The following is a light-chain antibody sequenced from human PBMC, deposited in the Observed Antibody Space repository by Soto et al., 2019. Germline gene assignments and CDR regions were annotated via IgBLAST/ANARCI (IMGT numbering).Light chain of an antibody. CDR2: GDN. V-gene: IGLV1-44*01. Sequence: SVLPQPPSASGTPGQRVTLSCSGSGSSIGTNTVNWYRQLPGTAPKLLIYGDNQRPSGVPDRFSGSQSGTSASLAISGLQSEDEADYYCAAWDGSLNNVLFGGGTQLTVL. CDR1: GSSIGTNT. CDR3: AAWDGSLNNVL. J-gene: IGLJ2*01.